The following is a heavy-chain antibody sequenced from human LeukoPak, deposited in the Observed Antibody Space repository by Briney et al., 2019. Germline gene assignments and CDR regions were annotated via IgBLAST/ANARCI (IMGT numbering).Heavy chain of an antibody. CDR2: ISAYNGNT. D-gene: IGHD3-22*01. V-gene: IGHV1-18*01. CDR1: GYTFTSYG. Sequence: ASVRVSCKASGYTFTSYGISWVRQAPGQGLEWMGWISAYNGNTNYAQKLQGRVTMTTDTSTSTAYMELRSLRSDDTAVYYCALTPYYYDSSGYNDAFDIWGQGTMVTVSS. CDR3: ALTPYYYDSSGYNDAFDI. J-gene: IGHJ3*02.